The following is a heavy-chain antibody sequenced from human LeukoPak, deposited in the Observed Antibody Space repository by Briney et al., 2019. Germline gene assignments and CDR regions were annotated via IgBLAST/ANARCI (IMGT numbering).Heavy chain of an antibody. D-gene: IGHD3-10*01. Sequence: RASVKVSCKASGYTFTSYGISWVRQAPGQGLEWMGWISADNGNTNYAQKLQGRVTMTTDTSTSTAYMELRSLRSDDTAVYYCARTETHYYGSGSYWPNSAPLDYWGQGTLVTVSS. CDR2: ISADNGNT. CDR1: GYTFTSYG. CDR3: ARTETHYYGSGSYWPNSAPLDY. J-gene: IGHJ4*02. V-gene: IGHV1-18*01.